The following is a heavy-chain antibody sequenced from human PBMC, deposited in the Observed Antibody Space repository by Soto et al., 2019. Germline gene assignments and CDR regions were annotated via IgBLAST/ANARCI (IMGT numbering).Heavy chain of an antibody. J-gene: IGHJ4*02. CDR1: GDSIRTNVYY. CDR2: IYYSGST. D-gene: IGHD3-10*01. V-gene: IGHV4-39*01. CDR3: ARPTGLYYYGSGSYMD. Sequence: SETLSLTCIFSGDSIRTNVYYLSWIRQPPGKGLEWIGSIYYSGSTYYNPSLKSRVTISVDTSKNQFSLKLSSVTAADTAVYYCARPTGLYYYGSGSYMDWGQGTLVTVSS.